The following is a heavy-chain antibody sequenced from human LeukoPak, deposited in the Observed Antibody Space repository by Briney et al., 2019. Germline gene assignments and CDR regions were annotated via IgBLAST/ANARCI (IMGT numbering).Heavy chain of an antibody. Sequence: GGSLRLSCAASGFTFSNDWMSWVRRAPGKGLEWVANIKQDGSETYYVDSVRGRFTISRDNAKNSLYLQMNSLRAEDTAVYYCARGFWGAYRVHYFDYWGQGTLVTVSS. J-gene: IGHJ4*02. CDR2: IKQDGSET. D-gene: IGHD3-3*01. V-gene: IGHV3-7*01. CDR1: GFTFSNDW. CDR3: ARGFWGAYRVHYFDY.